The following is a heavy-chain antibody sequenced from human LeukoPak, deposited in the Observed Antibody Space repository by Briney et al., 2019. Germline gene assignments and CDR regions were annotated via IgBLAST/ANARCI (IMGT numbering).Heavy chain of an antibody. J-gene: IGHJ4*02. CDR2: INHSGST. V-gene: IGHV4-34*01. Sequence: SETLSLTCAVYGGSFSGYYWSWIRQPPGKGLEWIGEINHSGSTNYNPSLKSRVTISVDTSKNQFSLTLRSVTAAATAVYYCAKSPPGISGSYYFDYWGQGTLVTVSS. CDR3: AKSPPGISGSYYFDY. CDR1: GGSFSGYY. D-gene: IGHD1-26*01.